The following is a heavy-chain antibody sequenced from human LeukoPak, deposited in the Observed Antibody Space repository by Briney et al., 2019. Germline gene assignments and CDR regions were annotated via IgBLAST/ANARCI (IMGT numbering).Heavy chain of an antibody. Sequence: SETLSLTCAVYGGSFSGYYWSWIRQPPGKGLEWIGEINHSGSTNYNPSLKSRVTISVDTSKNQFSLKLSSETAADTAVYYCARGPRSDYWGQGTLVTVSS. V-gene: IGHV4-34*01. CDR2: INHSGST. J-gene: IGHJ4*02. CDR3: ARGPRSDY. CDR1: GGSFSGYY.